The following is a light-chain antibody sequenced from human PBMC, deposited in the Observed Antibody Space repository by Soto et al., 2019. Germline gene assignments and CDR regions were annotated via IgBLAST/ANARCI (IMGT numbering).Light chain of an antibody. CDR2: GAS. V-gene: IGKV3-20*01. CDR3: QQYGSSTLT. Sequence: IVLTQSAGTLSLSPGERATLSCRASQSVSSSYLAWYQQKPGQAPRLLIYGASSRATGIPDRFSGSGSGTDLTLTISRLEPEDFAVYYCQQYGSSTLTFGGGTKVDIK. J-gene: IGKJ4*01. CDR1: QSVSSSY.